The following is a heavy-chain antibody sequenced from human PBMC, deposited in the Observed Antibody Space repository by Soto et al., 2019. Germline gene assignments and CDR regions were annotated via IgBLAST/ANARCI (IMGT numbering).Heavy chain of an antibody. Sequence: SETLSLTCSGSGGSISGDYYWSWIRQSPEKGLEWIGYIYYSGSSYSNPALQSRLSMSLDTSKNQLSLKLRSVTAADTAVYYCARGGARLPGYFDSWGQGALVTVSS. CDR3: ARGGARLPGYFDS. V-gene: IGHV4-30-4*08. CDR1: GGSISGDYY. D-gene: IGHD3-16*01. CDR2: IYYSGSS. J-gene: IGHJ4*02.